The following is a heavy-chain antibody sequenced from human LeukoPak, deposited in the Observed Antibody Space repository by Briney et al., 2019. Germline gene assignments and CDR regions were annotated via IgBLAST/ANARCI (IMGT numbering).Heavy chain of an antibody. CDR3: ASLVVPAAMWWFDP. D-gene: IGHD2-2*01. Sequence: SETLSLTCTVSGGSIGSGGYYWSWIRQHPGKGLEWIGYIYYSGSTYYNPSLKSRVTISVDTSKNQFSLKLSSVTAADTAVYYCASLVVPAAMWWFDPWGQGTLVTVSS. J-gene: IGHJ5*02. CDR2: IYYSGST. CDR1: GGSIGSGGYY. V-gene: IGHV4-31*03.